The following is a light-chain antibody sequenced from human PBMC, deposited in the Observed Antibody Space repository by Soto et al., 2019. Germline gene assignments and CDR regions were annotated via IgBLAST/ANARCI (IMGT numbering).Light chain of an antibody. CDR1: QSISSW. V-gene: IGKV1-5*03. J-gene: IGKJ1*01. Sequence: DIQMTQSPSTLSASVGDRVTITCRASQSISSWLAWYQQKPGKAPKLLIYKASSLESGVPSRFSGSGSGTEFPLTISSRQPDDFATYSCQQYNSYSQTFGQGTKVEIK. CDR2: KAS. CDR3: QQYNSYSQT.